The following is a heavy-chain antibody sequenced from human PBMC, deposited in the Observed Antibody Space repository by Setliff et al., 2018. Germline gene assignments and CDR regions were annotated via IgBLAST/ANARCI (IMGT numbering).Heavy chain of an antibody. J-gene: IGHJ2*01. CDR3: ARDSTWYWYFDL. D-gene: IGHD3-16*01. Sequence: GGSLRLSCAASGFSFSSYIINWVRQAPGKGLEWVSSISRSSNYISYADSVKGRFTISRDNAKNSLYLQMNSLRAEDTALYYCARDSTWYWYFDLWGRGTLVTVSS. V-gene: IGHV3-21*01. CDR1: GFSFSSYI. CDR2: ISRSSNYI.